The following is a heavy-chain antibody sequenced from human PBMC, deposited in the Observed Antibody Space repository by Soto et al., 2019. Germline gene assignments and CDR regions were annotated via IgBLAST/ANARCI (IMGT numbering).Heavy chain of an antibody. Sequence: QVPLVQSVAEVKEPGASVKLSCKASGYTFTGRYVHWVRQAPGQGLEWMGWINPNSGDIKYAQTFQGRVSMSRDTSLSTAHMELSGLRSDDTAVYYCARDASQTFTRSWHYDYWGQGTLVTVSS. J-gene: IGHJ4*02. V-gene: IGHV1-2*02. D-gene: IGHD3-10*01. CDR1: GYTFTGRY. CDR3: ARDASQTFTRSWHYDY. CDR2: INPNSGDI.